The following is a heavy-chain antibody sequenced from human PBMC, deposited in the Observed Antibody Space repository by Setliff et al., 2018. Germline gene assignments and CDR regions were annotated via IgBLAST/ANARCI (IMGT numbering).Heavy chain of an antibody. V-gene: IGHV1-3*01. D-gene: IGHD3-9*01. CDR2: INGGNGNT. CDR3: ARETYDILTGYTYWYFDL. J-gene: IGHJ2*01. CDR1: GYTFTNYA. Sequence: ASVKVSCKASGYTFTNYALHWLRQAPGQRLEWMAYINGGNGNTHYSQKFRGRVTVTRDTSASTVFMELSTLRSEDTAVYCCARETYDILTGYTYWYFDLWGRGTLVTVSS.